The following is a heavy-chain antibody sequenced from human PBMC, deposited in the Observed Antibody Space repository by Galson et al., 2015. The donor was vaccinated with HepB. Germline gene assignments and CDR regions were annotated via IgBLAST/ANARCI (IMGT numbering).Heavy chain of an antibody. Sequence: SLRLSCAASGFTFSNAWMSWVRQAPGKGLEWVGRIKSKTDGGTTDYAAPVKGRFTISRDDSKNTLYLQMNSLKTEDTAVYYCTAGYCSSTSCSPWGDYWGQGTLVTVSS. J-gene: IGHJ4*02. CDR3: TAGYCSSTSCSPWGDY. CDR2: IKSKTDGGTT. CDR1: GFTFSNAW. V-gene: IGHV3-15*01. D-gene: IGHD2-2*01.